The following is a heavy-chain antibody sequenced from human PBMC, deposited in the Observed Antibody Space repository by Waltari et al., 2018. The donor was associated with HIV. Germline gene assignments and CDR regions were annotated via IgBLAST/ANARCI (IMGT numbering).Heavy chain of an antibody. D-gene: IGHD3-3*01. CDR3: ARTVGTSISGVITYNWFDS. CDR2: IYYTGTS. V-gene: IGHV4-59*01. CDR1: ADTINTYY. J-gene: IGHJ5*01. Sequence: QVPLQESGPGLVKPSATLSLTCNVSADTINTYYLSWIRQSPAKGLEWIGYIYYTGTSNYNPSPSLKSRVTMSLDTSKTQFSLKLTSVSAADTAVYYCARTVGTSISGVITYNWFDSWGQGTLVTVSS.